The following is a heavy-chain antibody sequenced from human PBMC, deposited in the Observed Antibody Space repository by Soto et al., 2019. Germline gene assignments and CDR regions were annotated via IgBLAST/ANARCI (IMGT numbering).Heavy chain of an antibody. V-gene: IGHV4-31*03. CDR3: ARDADYGGSRGGMDV. J-gene: IGHJ6*02. CDR1: GGSVNNANYF. D-gene: IGHD4-17*01. CDR2: IYYSGST. Sequence: QVRLEESGPGLVKPSETLSLICSVSGGSVNNANYFWNWIRHHPENGLEWIGYIYYSGSTRYNPSFKTRANLSIDTSKNPFSLRLNSVTVADTAVYFCARDADYGGSRGGMDVWGRGTTVTVSS.